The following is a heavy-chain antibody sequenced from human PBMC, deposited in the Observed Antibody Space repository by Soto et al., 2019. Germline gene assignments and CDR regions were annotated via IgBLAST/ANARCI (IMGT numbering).Heavy chain of an antibody. CDR1: GYTFTDYY. D-gene: IGHD5-12*01. CDR3: ARAAPLRYSGYALDH. V-gene: IGHV1-2*02. CDR2: INPNSGAT. Sequence: QVQLVSSGAEVKKPGASAKVSCRASGYTFTDYYIHWVRQAPGQGLQWVGWINPNSGATEYAQKFQGRVTMTRDPSISTVYMEVTRLRSDDTALYFCARAAPLRYSGYALDHWGQGTRVTVST. J-gene: IGHJ4*02.